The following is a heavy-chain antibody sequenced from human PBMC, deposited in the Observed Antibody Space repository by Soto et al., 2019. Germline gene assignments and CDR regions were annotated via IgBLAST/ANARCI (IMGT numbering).Heavy chain of an antibody. CDR1: GYTFTSYD. CDR2: MNPNSGNT. D-gene: IGHD4-17*01. J-gene: IGHJ4*02. V-gene: IGHV1-8*01. Sequence: QVQLVQSGAEVKKPGASVKVSCKASGYTFTSYDINWVRQATGQGLEWMGWMNPNSGNTGYAQKFQGRATMTRNTSISTDSLELSSLRSEDTAVYYCATTLYGDNVDYWGQGTLVTVSS. CDR3: ATTLYGDNVDY.